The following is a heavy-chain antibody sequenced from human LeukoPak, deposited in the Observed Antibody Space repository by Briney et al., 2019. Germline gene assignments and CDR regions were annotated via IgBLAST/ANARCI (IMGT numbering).Heavy chain of an antibody. V-gene: IGHV3-73*01. D-gene: IGHD6-13*01. CDR3: TRLTYSSSSDY. J-gene: IGHJ4*02. Sequence: GGSLKLSCAASGFTFSGSAMHWVRQASWKGLEWVGRIRSKANSYATAYAASVKGRFTISRDDSKNTAYLQMNSLRTEDTAVYYCTRLTYSSSSDYWGQGTLITVSS. CDR2: IRSKANSYAT. CDR1: GFTFSGSA.